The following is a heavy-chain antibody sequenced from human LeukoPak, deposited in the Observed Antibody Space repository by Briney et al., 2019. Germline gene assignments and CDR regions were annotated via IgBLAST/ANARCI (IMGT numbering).Heavy chain of an antibody. CDR2: ISSSSSYI. Sequence: GGSLRLSCAASGSTFSSYSMNWVRQAPGKGLEWVSSISSSSSYIYYADSVKGRFTISRDNAKNSLYLQMNSLRAEDTAVYYCARARGNWNPDHWGQGTLVTVSS. CDR1: GSTFSSYS. CDR3: ARARGNWNPDH. J-gene: IGHJ4*02. D-gene: IGHD1-1*01. V-gene: IGHV3-21*01.